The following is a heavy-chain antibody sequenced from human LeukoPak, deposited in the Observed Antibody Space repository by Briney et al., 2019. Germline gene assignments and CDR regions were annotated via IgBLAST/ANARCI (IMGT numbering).Heavy chain of an antibody. Sequence: SETLSLTCALYGGSFSGYYWSWIRQPPGKGREWIGEINHSGSTNYNPSLKSRVTISVDTSKNQFSLKLSSVTAADTAVYYCARRRRYCSSTSCYFDYWGQGTLVTVSS. CDR1: GGSFSGYY. CDR2: INHSGST. J-gene: IGHJ4*02. D-gene: IGHD2-2*01. CDR3: ARRRRYCSSTSCYFDY. V-gene: IGHV4-34*01.